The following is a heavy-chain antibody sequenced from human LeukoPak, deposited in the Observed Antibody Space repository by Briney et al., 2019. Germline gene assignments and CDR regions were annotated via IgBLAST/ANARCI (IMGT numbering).Heavy chain of an antibody. V-gene: IGHV3-21*01. J-gene: IGHJ4*02. CDR3: ARGAIGTRGCYPRPEY. D-gene: IGHD1-26*01. CDR1: GFTFRNYS. CDR2: ISSTGSYI. Sequence: GGSLRLSCAASGFTFRNYSMNWVRQAPGKGLEWVSSISSTGSYIYYADSMKGRFTISRDNAKNSLYLQMNSLRAEDTAVYYCARGAIGTRGCYPRPEYWGQGTLVTVSS.